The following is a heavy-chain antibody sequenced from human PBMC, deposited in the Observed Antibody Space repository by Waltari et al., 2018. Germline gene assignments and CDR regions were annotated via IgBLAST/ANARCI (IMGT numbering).Heavy chain of an antibody. Sequence: QVQLVESGGGVVQPVRSLRLSCAASGFTFSSYAMHWVRPAPGKGLEWGAVISYDGSNKYYADAVKGRVTISRDNSKSTLDLQMNSLRAEDTAVYYCARDPEDYDYYYYYGMDVWGQGTTVTGSS. D-gene: IGHD4-17*01. J-gene: IGHJ6*02. CDR1: GFTFSSYA. CDR2: ISYDGSNK. CDR3: ARDPEDYDYYYYYGMDV. V-gene: IGHV3-30-3*01.